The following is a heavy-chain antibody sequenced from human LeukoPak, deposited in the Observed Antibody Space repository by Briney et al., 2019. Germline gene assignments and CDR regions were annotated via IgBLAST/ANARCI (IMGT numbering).Heavy chain of an antibody. D-gene: IGHD5-18*01. CDR3: AKPHLAVVDTPYFDY. J-gene: IGHJ4*02. Sequence: QTGGSLRLSCAASGFTFDDYAMHWVRQASGKGLEWVSLISWNGYSTYYADSVKGRFTISRDNSKNSLYLQMNSLRAEDTALYYCAKPHLAVVDTPYFDYWGQGTLVTVSS. V-gene: IGHV3-43D*03. CDR2: ISWNGYST. CDR1: GFTFDDYA.